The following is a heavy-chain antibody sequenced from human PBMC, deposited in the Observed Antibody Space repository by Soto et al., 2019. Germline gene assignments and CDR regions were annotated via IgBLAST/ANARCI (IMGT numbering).Heavy chain of an antibody. CDR3: ARSQGGSSSLDIYYYYYYGMDV. CDR2: IIPIFGTA. Sequence: QVQLVQSGAEVKKPGSSVNVSCKAPGGTFSSYAISWVRQAPGQGLEWMGGIIPIFGTANYEQKFQGRVTITADESTSTGYMELSSLRSEDTAVYYCARSQGGSSSLDIYYYYYYGMDVWGQGTTVTVSS. J-gene: IGHJ6*02. V-gene: IGHV1-69*01. CDR1: GGTFSSYA. D-gene: IGHD2-15*01.